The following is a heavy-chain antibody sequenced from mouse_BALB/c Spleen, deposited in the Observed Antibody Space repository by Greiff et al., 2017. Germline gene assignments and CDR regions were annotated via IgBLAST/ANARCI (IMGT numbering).Heavy chain of an antibody. V-gene: IGHV7-3*02. J-gene: IGHJ3*01. CDR3: ARGYPFAY. Sequence: EVQVVESGGGLVQPGGSLRLSCATSGFTFTDYYMSWVRQPPGKALEWLGFIRNKANGYTTEYSASVKGRFTISRDNSQSILYLQMNTLRAEDSATYYCARGYPFAYWGQGTLVTVSA. D-gene: IGHD1-1*01. CDR2: IRNKANGYTT. CDR1: GFTFTDYY.